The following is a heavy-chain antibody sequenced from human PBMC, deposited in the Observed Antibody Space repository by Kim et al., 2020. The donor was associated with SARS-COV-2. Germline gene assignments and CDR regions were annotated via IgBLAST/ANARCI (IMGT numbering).Heavy chain of an antibody. J-gene: IGHJ3*02. D-gene: IGHD3-3*01. CDR1: GFTFSSYA. Sequence: GGSLRLSCAASGFTFSSYAMHWVRQAPGKGLEWVAVISYDGSNKYYADSVKGRFTISRDNSKNTLYLQMNSLRAEDTAVYYCARDRAHTIFGVVLDGNYAFDIWGQGTMVTVSS. V-gene: IGHV3-30-3*01. CDR2: ISYDGSNK. CDR3: ARDRAHTIFGVVLDGNYAFDI.